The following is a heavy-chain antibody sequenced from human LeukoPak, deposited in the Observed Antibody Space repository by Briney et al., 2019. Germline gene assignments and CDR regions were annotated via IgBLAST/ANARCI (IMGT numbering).Heavy chain of an antibody. D-gene: IGHD5-18*01. Sequence: SETLSLTCTVSGGSISSGGYYWSWIRQHPGKGLEWIGYIYYSGSTYYNPSLKSRVTISVDTSKNQFSLKLSSVTAADTAVYYFARDRAYSDGPHYYFDYWGQGTLVTVSS. V-gene: IGHV4-31*03. CDR3: ARDRAYSDGPHYYFDY. CDR1: GGSISSGGYY. CDR2: IYYSGST. J-gene: IGHJ4*02.